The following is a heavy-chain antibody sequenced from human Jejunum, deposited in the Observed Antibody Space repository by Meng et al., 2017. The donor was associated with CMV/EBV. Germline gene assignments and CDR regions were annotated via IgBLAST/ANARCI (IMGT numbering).Heavy chain of an antibody. CDR2: IYTSGST. Sequence: QVLVRGSGPGMVKSSETLSPTCFVSAGPISGYSWSWIRQPAGKRLEWIGRIYTSGSTHYNPSLKSRLTMSVDLAKNQISLKLSSVTAADTAVYYCARESGSYYWFDPWGQGTLVTVSS. D-gene: IGHD1-26*01. V-gene: IGHV4-4*07. CDR1: AGPISGYS. CDR3: ARESGSYYWFDP. J-gene: IGHJ5*02.